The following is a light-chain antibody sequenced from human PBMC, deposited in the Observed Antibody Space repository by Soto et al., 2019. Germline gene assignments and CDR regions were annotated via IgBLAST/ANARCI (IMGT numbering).Light chain of an antibody. CDR2: GAS. Sequence: IVMTQSPAPLSVSPGERATVPFRASQSVRNNLAWYQQKPGQAPRLLIYGASSRDTGIPDRFSGSGSGTDFTLTISRLEPEDFAVYYCQQYGSSDTFGQGTKVDIK. CDR1: QSVRNN. J-gene: IGKJ1*01. V-gene: IGKV3-20*01. CDR3: QQYGSSDT.